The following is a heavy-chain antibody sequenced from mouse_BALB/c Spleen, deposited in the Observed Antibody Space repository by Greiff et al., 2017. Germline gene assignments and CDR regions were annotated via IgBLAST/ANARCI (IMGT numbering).Heavy chain of an antibody. J-gene: IGHJ3*01. CDR1: GYTFTSYW. CDR2: INPSTGYT. D-gene: IGHD2-1*01. CDR3: AYGNYDAY. V-gene: IGHV1-7*01. Sequence: QVQLQQSGAELAKPGASVKMSCKASGYTFTSYWMHWVKQRPGQGLEWIGYINPSTGYTEYNQKFKDKATLTADKSSSTAYMQLSSLTSEDSAVYYCAYGNYDAYWGQGTLVTVSA.